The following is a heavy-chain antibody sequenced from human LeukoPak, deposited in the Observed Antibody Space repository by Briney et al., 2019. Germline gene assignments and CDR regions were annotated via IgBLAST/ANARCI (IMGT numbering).Heavy chain of an antibody. J-gene: IGHJ6*02. Sequence: SETLSLTCNVSGGSFSGYFWSWLRQTPGKGLEWIGKINHSGSTNSNPSLKSRVIISVDTSKIQFSLRLSSMTAADTAVYYCARGSGRFYGMDVWGQGNTVTVSS. D-gene: IGHD3-10*01. V-gene: IGHV4-34*01. CDR3: ARGSGRFYGMDV. CDR1: GGSFSGYF. CDR2: INHSGST.